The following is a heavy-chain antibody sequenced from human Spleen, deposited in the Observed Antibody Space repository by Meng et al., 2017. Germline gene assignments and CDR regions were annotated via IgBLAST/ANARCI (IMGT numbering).Heavy chain of an antibody. J-gene: IGHJ5*02. CDR1: GDSISSSGYF. Sequence: QPPLQESGPGLVKPSETLSLTCTVSGDSISSSGYFWGWIRQPPGKGLEWIGSIGHSGITYYTPSLKSRVTVSIDTSKSQLSLKLTSVTAADTAVYYCVRSSGWVRTGFDPWGQGTLVTVSS. V-gene: IGHV4-39*01. CDR3: VRSSGWVRTGFDP. D-gene: IGHD6-19*01. CDR2: IGHSGIT.